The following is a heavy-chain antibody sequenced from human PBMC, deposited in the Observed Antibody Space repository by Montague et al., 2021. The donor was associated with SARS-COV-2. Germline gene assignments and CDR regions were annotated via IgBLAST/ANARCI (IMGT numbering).Heavy chain of an antibody. J-gene: IGHJ4*02. V-gene: IGHV4-61*02. CDR3: ARFGSGTLEFDL. Sequence: TLSLTCTVSGASISTGIYYWSWIRQLAGKGLEWIGRIRTTGHTDYXXXLESRVFMSVDTSTNQFSLSLTSVTAADTAVYFCARFGSGTLEFDLWGQGTLVTVSS. D-gene: IGHD1-26*01. CDR2: IRTTGHT. CDR1: GASISTGIYY.